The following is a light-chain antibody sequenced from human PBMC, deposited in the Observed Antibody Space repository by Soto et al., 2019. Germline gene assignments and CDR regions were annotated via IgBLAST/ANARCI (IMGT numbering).Light chain of an antibody. CDR3: QQYGSSPYN. CDR2: AAS. Sequence: EIVLTQSPGTLSLSPGERATLSCRASHSISSVYFAWYQQKPGQAPRLLIYAASSRATGIPARFSGSGSGTDFTLTISRLEPEDFAVYYCQQYGSSPYNFGQGTKLEIK. V-gene: IGKV3-20*01. CDR1: HSISSVY. J-gene: IGKJ2*01.